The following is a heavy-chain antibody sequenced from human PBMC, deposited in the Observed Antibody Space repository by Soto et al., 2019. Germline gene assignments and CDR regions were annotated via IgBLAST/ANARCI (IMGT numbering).Heavy chain of an antibody. J-gene: IGHJ6*03. V-gene: IGHV4-59*01. D-gene: IGHD6-19*01. CDR1: GGSFSGYY. Sequence: SETLSLTCAVYGGSFSGYYWTWIRQPPGKGLEWIGYIYYSGSTNYNPSLKSRVTISVDTSKNQFSLKLSSVTAADTAVYYCARESGSGYSSGWYETDYYYMDVWGKGTTVTVSS. CDR3: ARESGSGYSSGWYETDYYYMDV. CDR2: IYYSGST.